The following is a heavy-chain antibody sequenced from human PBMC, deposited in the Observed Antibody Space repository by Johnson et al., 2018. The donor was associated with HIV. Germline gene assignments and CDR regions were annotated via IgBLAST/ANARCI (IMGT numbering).Heavy chain of an antibody. CDR1: GFTFSSYA. CDR3: ARDPSPSSYRAFDI. CDR2: ISYDGSNK. Sequence: QVQLVESGGGLVKPGGSLRLSCAASGFTFSSYAMHWVRQAPGKGLEWVAVISYDGSNKYYADSVKGRFTISRDNSKNTLYLQMNSLRAEDTAVYYCARDPSPSSYRAFDIWGQGTMVTVSS. D-gene: IGHD5-12*01. V-gene: IGHV3-30-3*01. J-gene: IGHJ3*02.